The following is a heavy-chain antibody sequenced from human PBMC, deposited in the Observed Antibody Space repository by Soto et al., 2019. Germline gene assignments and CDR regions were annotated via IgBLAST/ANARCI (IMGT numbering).Heavy chain of an antibody. CDR2: IPGSGGST. CDR1: GFTFSRYA. D-gene: IGHD6-13*01. CDR3: ARHHGSSSLYCLDY. J-gene: IGHJ4*02. Sequence: EVPLLESGGGLVQPGGALRLSCAAPGFTFSRYAMTWVRQAPGKGLEWVSSIPGSGGSTFYADSVQGRFTISRDNSKNKLFLQMDSLRADDTAVYYCARHHGSSSLYCLDYWGQGTLVTVSS. V-gene: IGHV3-23*01.